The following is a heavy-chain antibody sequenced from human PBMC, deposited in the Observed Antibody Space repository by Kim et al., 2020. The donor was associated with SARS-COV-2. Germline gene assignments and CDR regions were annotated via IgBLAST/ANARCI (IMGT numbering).Heavy chain of an antibody. CDR2: ISGDGGST. V-gene: IGHV3-43*02. CDR3: AKDNDFWSGYYSDDAFDI. CDR1: GFTFDDYA. J-gene: IGHJ3*02. Sequence: GGSLRLSCAASGFTFDDYAMHWVRQAPGKGLEWVSLISGDGGSTYYADSVKGRFTISRDNSKNSLYLQMNSLRTEDTALYYCAKDNDFWSGYYSDDAFDIWGQGTMVTVSS. D-gene: IGHD3-3*01.